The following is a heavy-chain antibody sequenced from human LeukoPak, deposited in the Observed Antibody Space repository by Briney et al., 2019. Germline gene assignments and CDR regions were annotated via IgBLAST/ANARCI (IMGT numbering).Heavy chain of an antibody. Sequence: SETLSLTCGISGHSTTRGYYWAWFRQSPGKGPEWIATFFLSEKSFYNASLESRVIMSLDTSKSQFSLNLTSVTAADTAVYYCARVLPVPYLLDSWGQGTHVTVSS. J-gene: IGHJ5*01. CDR3: ARVLPVPYLLDS. V-gene: IGHV4-38-2*01. CDR2: FFLSEKS. D-gene: IGHD3-10*02. CDR1: GHSTTRGYY.